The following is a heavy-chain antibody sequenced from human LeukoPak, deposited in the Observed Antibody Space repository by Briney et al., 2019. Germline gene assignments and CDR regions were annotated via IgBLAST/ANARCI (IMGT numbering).Heavy chain of an antibody. V-gene: IGHV1-8*01. J-gene: IGHJ3*02. CDR3: ASTIVVVREIAFDI. Sequence: ASVKVSCKASGYTFTSYDINWVRQATGQGLEWMGWMNPNSGNTGYAQKFQGRVTMTRSTSISTAYMELSSLRSEDTAVYYCASTIVVVREIAFDIWGQGTMVTVSS. CDR1: GYTFTSYD. CDR2: MNPNSGNT. D-gene: IGHD3-22*01.